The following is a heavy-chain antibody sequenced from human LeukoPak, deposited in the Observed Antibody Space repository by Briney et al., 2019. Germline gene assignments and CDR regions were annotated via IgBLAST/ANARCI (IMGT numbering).Heavy chain of an antibody. Sequence: GGSLRLSCAASGFTFSSYAMSWVRQAPGKGLEWVSTISGGGGPTYYADSVKGRFTISRDNSKNTLYLQMNSLRAEDAAVYFCAKNSGYSWQYFFDYWGQGTLVTVSS. V-gene: IGHV3-23*01. CDR3: AKNSGYSWQYFFDY. CDR2: ISGGGGPT. D-gene: IGHD6-25*01. CDR1: GFTFSSYA. J-gene: IGHJ4*02.